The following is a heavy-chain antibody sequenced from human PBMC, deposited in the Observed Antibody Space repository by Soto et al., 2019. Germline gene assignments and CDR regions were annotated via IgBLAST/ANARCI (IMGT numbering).Heavy chain of an antibody. Sequence: PGGSLRLSCAASGFTFSNAWMNWVRQAPGKGLEWVGRIKSKTDGGTTDYAAPVKGRFTISRDDSKNTLYLQMNSLKTEDTAVYYCTTDWGGPSANYYDSSGYSPQNWGQGTLVTVSS. CDR3: TTDWGGPSANYYDSSGYSPQN. V-gene: IGHV3-15*07. D-gene: IGHD3-22*01. J-gene: IGHJ4*02. CDR1: GFTFSNAW. CDR2: IKSKTDGGTT.